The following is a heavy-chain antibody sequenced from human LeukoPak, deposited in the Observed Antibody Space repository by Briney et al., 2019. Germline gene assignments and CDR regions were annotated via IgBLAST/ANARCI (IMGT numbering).Heavy chain of an antibody. CDR2: ISYDGSNK. CDR3: GKGINYYDNHGYFKD. Sequence: PGGSLRLSCAASGFTFSSYAMHWVRQAPGKGLEWVAVISYDGSNKYYADSVKGRFTISRDNSKTTLYLQTNSLRAEDTAVYYCGKGINYYDNHGYFKDWGQGTLVTVSS. J-gene: IGHJ4*02. D-gene: IGHD3-22*01. V-gene: IGHV3-30-3*01. CDR1: GFTFSSYA.